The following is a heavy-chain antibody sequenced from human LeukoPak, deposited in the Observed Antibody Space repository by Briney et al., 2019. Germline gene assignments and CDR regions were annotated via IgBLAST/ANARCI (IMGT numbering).Heavy chain of an antibody. J-gene: IGHJ4*02. CDR2: ISGDGGST. CDR3: ATDVPAVTIFGY. CDR1: GFTFDDYA. Sequence: GGSLRLSCAASGFTFDDYAMHWVRQAPGKGLEWVSLISGDGGSTYYADSVKGRFTISRDNSKNSLYLQMNSLRAEDTAVYYCATDVPAVTIFGYWGQGTLVTVSS. V-gene: IGHV3-43*02. D-gene: IGHD2-2*01.